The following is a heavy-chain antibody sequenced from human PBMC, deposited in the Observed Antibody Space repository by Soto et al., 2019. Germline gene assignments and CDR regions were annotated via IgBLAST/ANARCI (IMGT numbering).Heavy chain of an antibody. CDR1: GFTFTNYA. J-gene: IGHJ6*02. CDR2: ISAYSGDT. V-gene: IGHV1-18*01. CDR3: ARDGRAFSIFGETMDV. Sequence: ASVKVSCKTSGFTFTNYAINWVRRAPGQGLQWMGWISAYSGDTKYAQRFQDRLTVTTDPSTTTAYMELRSLRSDDTAVYYCARDGRAFSIFGETMDVWGQGTTVTVSS. D-gene: IGHD3-3*01.